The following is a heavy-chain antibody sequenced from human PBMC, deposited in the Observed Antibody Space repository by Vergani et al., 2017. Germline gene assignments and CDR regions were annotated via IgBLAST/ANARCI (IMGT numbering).Heavy chain of an antibody. CDR3: ARGATXYYYGSGRSRWFDP. J-gene: IGHJ5*02. D-gene: IGHD3-10*01. Sequence: QVQLQQWGAGLLKPSETLALTCAVYGGSFSGYYWSWIRQPPGKGLEWIGEINHSGSTNYNPSLKSRVTISVDTSKNQFSLKLSSVTAADTAVYYCARGATXYYYGSGRSRWFDPWGQGTLVTVSS. CDR1: GGSFSGYY. CDR2: INHSGST. V-gene: IGHV4-34*01.